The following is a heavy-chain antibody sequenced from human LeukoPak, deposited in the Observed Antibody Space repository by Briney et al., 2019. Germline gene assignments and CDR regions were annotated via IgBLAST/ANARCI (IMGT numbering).Heavy chain of an antibody. D-gene: IGHD3-22*01. Sequence: SVKVSCKASGGTFSSYAISWVRQAPGQGLEWMGGIIPIFGTANYAQNFQGRVTITADESTRTAYMELSSLRSEDTAVYYCARTGDDSSGNYGSTLDYWGQGTLVTVSS. J-gene: IGHJ4*02. CDR3: ARTGDDSSGNYGSTLDY. V-gene: IGHV1-69*13. CDR1: GGTFSSYA. CDR2: IIPIFGTA.